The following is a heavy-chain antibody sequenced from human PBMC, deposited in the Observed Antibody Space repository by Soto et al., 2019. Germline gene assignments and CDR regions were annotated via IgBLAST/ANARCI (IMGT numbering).Heavy chain of an antibody. CDR1: GFTFSSYG. Sequence: GGPLRLSCAASGFTFSSYGMHWVRQAPGKGLEWVAVIWYDGSNKHYADPVKGRFTISRDNSKNTLSLQMNSLRAEDTAIYYCARDIDWYSNSSGFDNWGQGTLVTVSS. CDR3: ARDIDWYSNSSGFDN. J-gene: IGHJ4*02. V-gene: IGHV3-33*01. CDR2: IWYDGSNK. D-gene: IGHD1-26*01.